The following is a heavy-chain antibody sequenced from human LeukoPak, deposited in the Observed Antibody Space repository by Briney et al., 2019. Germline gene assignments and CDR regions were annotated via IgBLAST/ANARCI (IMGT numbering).Heavy chain of an antibody. Sequence: GGSLRLSCAASGFTFSSYSMNWVRQAPGKGLEWVSSISSSSSYIYYADSVKGRFTISRDNAKNSLYLQMNSLRAEDTAVYYCARAYSSSWHDDAFDIRGQGTMVTVSS. D-gene: IGHD6-13*01. J-gene: IGHJ3*02. CDR3: ARAYSSSWHDDAFDI. V-gene: IGHV3-21*01. CDR1: GFTFSSYS. CDR2: ISSSSSYI.